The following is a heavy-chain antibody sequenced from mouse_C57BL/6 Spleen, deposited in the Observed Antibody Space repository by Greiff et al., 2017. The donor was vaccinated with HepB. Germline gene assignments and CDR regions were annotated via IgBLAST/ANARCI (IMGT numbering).Heavy chain of an antibody. CDR3: ARGWSFDY. V-gene: IGHV5-16*01. D-gene: IGHD2-3*01. Sequence: EVQLQESEGGLVQPGSSMKLSCTASGFTFSDYYMAWVRQVPEKGLEWVANINYDGSSTYYLDSLKSRFIISRDNAKNILYLQMSSLKSEDTATYYCARGWSFDYWGQGTTLTVSS. J-gene: IGHJ2*01. CDR1: GFTFSDYY. CDR2: INYDGSST.